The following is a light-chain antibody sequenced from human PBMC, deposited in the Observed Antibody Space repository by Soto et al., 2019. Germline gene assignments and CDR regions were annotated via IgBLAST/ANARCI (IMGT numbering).Light chain of an antibody. J-gene: IGKJ1*01. CDR3: QQYTDWPLT. CDR2: DAS. V-gene: IGKV3-11*01. CDR1: QSISSY. Sequence: EIVLTQSPATLSLSPGERATLSCRASQSISSYLGWYQQKPGQAPRLLIYDASSRATGIPDRFSGSGSGTDFTLTISRLEPEDFAVYYCQQYTDWPLTFGQGTKVDIK.